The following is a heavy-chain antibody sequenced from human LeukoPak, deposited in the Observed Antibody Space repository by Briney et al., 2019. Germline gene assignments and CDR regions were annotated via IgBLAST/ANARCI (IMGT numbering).Heavy chain of an antibody. CDR2: ISSDGSSK. CDR3: VKTMVTFGGIIRADAFDI. Sequence: GGSLRLSCAASGFTFSTAVIHCVRQAPGKGLEWVAVISSDGSSKYYADSVKGRFTISRDNFKNTLYLQMSSLRPEDTAVYYCVKTMVTFGGIIRADAFDIWGQGTMVTVSS. V-gene: IGHV3-30*14. CDR1: GFTFSTAV. J-gene: IGHJ3*02. D-gene: IGHD3-16*01.